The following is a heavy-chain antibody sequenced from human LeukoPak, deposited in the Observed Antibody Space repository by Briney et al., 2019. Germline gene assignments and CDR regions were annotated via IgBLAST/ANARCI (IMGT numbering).Heavy chain of an antibody. CDR2: IYYSGST. Sequence: PSETLSLTCTVSGGSISSYYWSWIRQPPGKGLEWIGYIYYSGSTNYNPSLKSRVTISVDTSKNQFSLKLSSVTAADTAVYYRARGAAMIVVGGAFDIWGQGTMVTVSS. D-gene: IGHD3-22*01. V-gene: IGHV4-59*01. J-gene: IGHJ3*02. CDR1: GGSISSYY. CDR3: ARGAAMIVVGGAFDI.